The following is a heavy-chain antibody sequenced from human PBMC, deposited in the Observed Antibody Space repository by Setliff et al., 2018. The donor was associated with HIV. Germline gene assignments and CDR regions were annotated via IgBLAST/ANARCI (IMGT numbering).Heavy chain of an antibody. J-gene: IGHJ4*02. Sequence: SETLSLTCAVSGYSISSGYYWGWIRQPPGKGLEWIGSIYHSGSTYYNPSLKSRVTISVDTSKNQFSPKLSSVTAADTAVYYCASLFYYNRIDYWGQGTLVTVSS. V-gene: IGHV4-38-2*01. D-gene: IGHD2-21*01. CDR1: GYSISSGYY. CDR2: IYHSGST. CDR3: ASLFYYNRIDY.